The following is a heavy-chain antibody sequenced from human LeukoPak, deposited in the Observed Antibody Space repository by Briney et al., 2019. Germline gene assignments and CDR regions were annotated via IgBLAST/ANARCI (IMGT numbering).Heavy chain of an antibody. CDR1: GFTFSNAW. Sequence: GGSLRLSCAASGFTFSNAWKSWVRQAPGKGLEWGVRIKSKTDGGTTDYAAPVKGRFTISRDDSRNTLYLQMNSLKTEDTAVYYCTTGAGDYWGQGTLVTVSS. V-gene: IGHV3-15*01. CDR2: IKSKTDGGTT. J-gene: IGHJ4*02. CDR3: TTGAGDY.